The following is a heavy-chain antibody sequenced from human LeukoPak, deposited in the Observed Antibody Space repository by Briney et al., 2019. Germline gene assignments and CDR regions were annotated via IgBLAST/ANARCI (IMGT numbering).Heavy chain of an antibody. D-gene: IGHD2-2*01. V-gene: IGHV1-3*01. CDR3: ARGGMPAGWFDP. CDR2: INAGNGNT. CDR1: GYTFTSYA. Sequence: GASVKVSCKASGYTFTSYAMHWVRLAPGQRLEWMGWINAGNGNTKYSQKFQGRVTITRDTSASTAYMELSSLRSEDTAVYYCARGGMPAGWFDPWGQGTLVTVSS. J-gene: IGHJ5*02.